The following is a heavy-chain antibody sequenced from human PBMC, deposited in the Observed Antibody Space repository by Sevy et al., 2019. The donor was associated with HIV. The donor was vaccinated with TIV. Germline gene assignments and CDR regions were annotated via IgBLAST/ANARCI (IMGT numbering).Heavy chain of an antibody. J-gene: IGHJ6*02. CDR1: GGTIASSGHY. Sequence: SETLSLTCSVSGGTIASSGHYWGWIRQTPGKGLEWIGSIYDNGHTYYNSSLNSRPTISIDTSKNQFSLNPSSVAAAETAIYFCAREADGYDYDYDMDVWGQGNTVTVSS. CDR3: AREADGYDYDYDMDV. V-gene: IGHV4-39*02. CDR2: IYDNGHT. D-gene: IGHD2-21*01.